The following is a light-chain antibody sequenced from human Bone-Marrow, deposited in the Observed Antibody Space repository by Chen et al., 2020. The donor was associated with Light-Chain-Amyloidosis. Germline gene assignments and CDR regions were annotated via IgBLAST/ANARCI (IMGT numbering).Light chain of an antibody. CDR3: QVWDRSSDRPV. Sequence: SYGLTKPSSVSEAPGQTATIACGGNNIGSTSVHWYQQTPGQAPLLVVYDDSERPAGIPERLSGSNSGNTATLTISRVEAGDEADYYCQVWDRSSDRPVFGGGTKLTVL. V-gene: IGLV3-21*02. J-gene: IGLJ3*02. CDR2: DDS. CDR1: NIGSTS.